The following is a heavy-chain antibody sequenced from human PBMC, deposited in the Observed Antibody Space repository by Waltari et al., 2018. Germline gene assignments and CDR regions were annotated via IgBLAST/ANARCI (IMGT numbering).Heavy chain of an antibody. J-gene: IGHJ5*02. D-gene: IGHD3-16*02. Sequence: QLQLQESGPGLVKPSETLSLTCTVSGGSIRTSRYYWGWIRQPPGKGLEGIGRVYYSGAAYYSPSLKSRVTILVDTSKNQFSLTLSSVTVADTAVYYCGRYSTYPDVCLDPWGQGTLVTVSP. CDR1: GGSIRTSRYY. CDR2: VYYSGAA. CDR3: GRYSTYPDVCLDP. V-gene: IGHV4-39*07.